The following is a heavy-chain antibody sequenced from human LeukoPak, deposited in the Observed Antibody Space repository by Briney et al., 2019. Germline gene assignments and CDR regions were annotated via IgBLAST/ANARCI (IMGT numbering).Heavy chain of an antibody. CDR2: IYTSGST. V-gene: IGHV4-61*02. CDR1: GGSISSGSYY. Sequence: SETLSLTCTVSGGSISSGSYYWSWIRQPAGKGLEWIGRIYTSGSTNYNPSLKGRVTISVDTSKNQFSLKLSSVTAADTAVYYCARGRGESYGFRFDYWGQGTLVTVSS. J-gene: IGHJ4*02. CDR3: ARGRGESYGFRFDY. D-gene: IGHD3-16*01.